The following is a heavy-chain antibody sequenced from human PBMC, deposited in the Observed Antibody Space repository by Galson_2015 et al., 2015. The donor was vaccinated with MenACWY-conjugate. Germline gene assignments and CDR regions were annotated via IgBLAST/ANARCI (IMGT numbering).Heavy chain of an antibody. Sequence: QSGAEVKKPGESLKISCKGSGYNFLTYWIGWVRQMPGKGLEWVGLISPDDSNTRYSPAFQGQVTISADRSISTAYLQWNTLQASDTAIYYCARHPPGGRGMDVWGQGTTVTVSS. D-gene: IGHD1-26*01. V-gene: IGHV5-51*01. CDR2: ISPDDSNT. CDR3: ARHPPGGRGMDV. J-gene: IGHJ6*02. CDR1: GYNFLTYW.